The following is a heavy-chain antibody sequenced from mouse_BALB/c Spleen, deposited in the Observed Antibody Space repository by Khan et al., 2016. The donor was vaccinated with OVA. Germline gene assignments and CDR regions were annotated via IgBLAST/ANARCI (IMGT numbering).Heavy chain of an antibody. CDR2: IYHGSGNT. CDR1: GYSFTDHY. D-gene: IGHD1-1*01. J-gene: IGHJ2*01. CDR3: ARVDTANYYY. V-gene: IGHV1-77*01. Sequence: QVQLLQPGADLARPGASVNLSCKASGYSFTDHYITWVKQKTGQGLEWIGEIYHGSGNTYYNENFKGKASLTADKSSNTAYMQLSSLTSEDSAVYFCARVDTANYYYWGHGTTHTVSS.